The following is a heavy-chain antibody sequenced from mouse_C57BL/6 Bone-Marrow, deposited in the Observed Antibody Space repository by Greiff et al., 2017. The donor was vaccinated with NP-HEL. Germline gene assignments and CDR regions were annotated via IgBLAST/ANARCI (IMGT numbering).Heavy chain of an antibody. CDR3: ARRVNWPYWYFDV. CDR2: INPYNGGT. J-gene: IGHJ1*03. V-gene: IGHV1-19*01. Sequence: EVQLQQSGPVLVKPGASVKMSCKASGYTFTDYYMNWVKQSHGKSLEWIGVINPYNGGTSYNQKFKGKATLTVDKSSSTAYMELNSLTSEDSAVYYCARRVNWPYWYFDVWGTGTTVTVSS. D-gene: IGHD4-1*01. CDR1: GYTFTDYY.